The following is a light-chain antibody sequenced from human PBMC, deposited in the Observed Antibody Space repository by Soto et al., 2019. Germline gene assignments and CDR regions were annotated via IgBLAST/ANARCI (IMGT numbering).Light chain of an antibody. CDR3: SSYAGDSAVI. CDR2: EAD. CDR1: RSDVGCYNF. V-gene: IGLV2-23*01. Sequence: QSALTQPASVSGSPGQSISISCTGSRSDVGCYNFVSWYQLFPGKAPKLIIYEADKRPSGVSSRFSGSKSGFTASLTISGLQAEDEADYCCSSYAGDSAVIFGGGTKLTVL. J-gene: IGLJ2*01.